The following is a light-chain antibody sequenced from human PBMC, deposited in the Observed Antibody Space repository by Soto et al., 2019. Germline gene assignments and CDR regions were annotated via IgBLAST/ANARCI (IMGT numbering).Light chain of an antibody. Sequence: QLVLTQSPSASASLGASVKLTCTLSSGHSNYAIAWHQQQPEKGPRYLMKLNSDGSHRKGDGIPDRFSGSSSGAERYLTISSLQSEDEADYYCQTWGTGIGVFGTGTKLTVL. CDR3: QTWGTGIGV. CDR1: SGHSNYA. J-gene: IGLJ1*01. CDR2: LNSDGSH. V-gene: IGLV4-69*01.